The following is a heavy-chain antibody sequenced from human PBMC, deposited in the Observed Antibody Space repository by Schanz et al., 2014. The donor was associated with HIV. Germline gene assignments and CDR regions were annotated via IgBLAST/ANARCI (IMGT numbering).Heavy chain of an antibody. CDR2: IGDSGSHI. J-gene: IGHJ5*02. V-gene: IGHV3-48*03. Sequence: EVQLLESGGGLVQPGGSLRISCVASGFSFLRYEMSWVRQAPGKGLEWVSYIGDSGSHIYYADSVKGRFSISRDNARNSLYLQMNSLRADDTAIYYCVKAYSSGFSGAGSWGQGALVTVSS. CDR1: GFSFLRYE. D-gene: IGHD5-18*01. CDR3: VKAYSSGFSGAGS.